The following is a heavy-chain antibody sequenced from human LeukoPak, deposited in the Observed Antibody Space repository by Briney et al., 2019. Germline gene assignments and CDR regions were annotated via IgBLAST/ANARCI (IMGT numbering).Heavy chain of an antibody. Sequence: SVKVSCKASGGTLSSYAISWVRQAPGQGLEWMGGIIPIFGTANYAQKFQGRVTITTDESTSTAYMELSSLRSEDTAVYYCASTNWNYGINWFDPWGQGTLVTVSS. CDR3: ASTNWNYGINWFDP. V-gene: IGHV1-69*05. D-gene: IGHD1-7*01. J-gene: IGHJ5*02. CDR2: IIPIFGTA. CDR1: GGTLSSYA.